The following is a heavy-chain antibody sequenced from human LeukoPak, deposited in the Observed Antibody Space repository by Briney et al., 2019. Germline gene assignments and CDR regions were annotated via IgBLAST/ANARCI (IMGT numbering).Heavy chain of an antibody. CDR3: ARHSGSYYDPWSDAFDI. CDR1: GGSISSYY. CDR2: IYYSGST. D-gene: IGHD1-26*01. J-gene: IGHJ3*02. Sequence: PSETLSLTCTVSGGSISSYYWSWIRQPPGKGLEWIGYIYYSGSTNYNPSLKSRVTISVDTSKNQFSLKLSSVSAADTAVYYCARHSGSYYDPWSDAFDIWGQGTMVTVSS. V-gene: IGHV4-59*01.